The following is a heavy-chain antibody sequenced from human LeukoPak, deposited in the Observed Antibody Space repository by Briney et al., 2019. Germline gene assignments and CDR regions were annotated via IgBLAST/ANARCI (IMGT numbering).Heavy chain of an antibody. D-gene: IGHD3-9*01. Sequence: KPSETLSLTCTVSGCSISSYYWSWIRQPPGKGLEWIGYIYYSGSTNYNPSLKSRVTISVDTSKNQFSLKLSSVTAADTAVYYCARDRRRVLRYFDWPGGMDVWGKGTMVTVSS. J-gene: IGHJ6*04. CDR1: GCSISSYY. CDR2: IYYSGST. CDR3: ARDRRRVLRYFDWPGGMDV. V-gene: IGHV4-59*01.